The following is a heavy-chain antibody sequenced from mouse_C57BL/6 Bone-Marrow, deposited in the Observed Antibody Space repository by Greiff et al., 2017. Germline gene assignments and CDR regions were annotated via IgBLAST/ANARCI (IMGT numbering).Heavy chain of an antibody. CDR1: GYSITSGYY. Sequence: EVQLKESGPGLVKPSQSLSLTCSVTGYSITSGYYWNWIRQFPGNILEWLGYISYDGSNNYNPSLKNRISITLDTSKNQFFLKLNSVKTEDEATFYGARAEELGRDYYAMDYWGQGTSVTVSS. J-gene: IGHJ4*01. CDR2: ISYDGSN. CDR3: ARAEELGRDYYAMDY. V-gene: IGHV3-6*01. D-gene: IGHD4-1*01.